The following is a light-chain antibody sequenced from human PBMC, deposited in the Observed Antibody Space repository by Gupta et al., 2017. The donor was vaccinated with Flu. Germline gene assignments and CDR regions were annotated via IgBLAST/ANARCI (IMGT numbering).Light chain of an antibody. CDR2: SNS. CDR1: NSNIGGNT. V-gene: IGLV1-44*01. J-gene: IGLJ2*01. Sequence: RVTIACCGSNSNIGGNTVNWYQHLPGTAPKLLIFSNSQRPSGVPDRFSGSKSGTSASLAITGLQSEDEADYYCAAWADTLSGVVFGGGTKLTVL. CDR3: AAWADTLSGVV.